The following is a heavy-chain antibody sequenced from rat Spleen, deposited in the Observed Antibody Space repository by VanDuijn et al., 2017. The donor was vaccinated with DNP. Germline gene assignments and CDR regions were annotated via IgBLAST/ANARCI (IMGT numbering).Heavy chain of an antibody. CDR3: VRQSAIYYYGNYVPTYFAY. CDR2: ITTSGDST. J-gene: IGHJ3*01. V-gene: IGHV5-31*01. D-gene: IGHD1-3*01. CDR1: GFTFNNYW. Sequence: EVQLVESGGDLVQPGRSLKVSCVVSGFTFNNYWMTWIRQVPGKGLEWVASITTSGDSTSSPDSVKGRFTISRDNAKNTLYLQMNSLVPEDTATYYCVRQSAIYYYGNYVPTYFAYWGQGTLVTVSS.